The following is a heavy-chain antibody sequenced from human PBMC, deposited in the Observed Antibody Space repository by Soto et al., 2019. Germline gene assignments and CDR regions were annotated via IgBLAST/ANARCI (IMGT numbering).Heavy chain of an antibody. CDR3: ARASQMVINPYYYPMDV. CDR2: TYYRSKWNY. V-gene: IGHV6-1*01. D-gene: IGHD3-22*01. J-gene: IGHJ6*02. Sequence: PSQTLSLTCAISGDSVSANSAAWNWIRQSPSRGLEWLGRTYYRSKWNYDYAESVKSRMSITPDTSNNQFSLQLSSVTPEDTAVYYCARASQMVINPYYYPMDVWGQGTTVTVSS. CDR1: GDSVSANSAA.